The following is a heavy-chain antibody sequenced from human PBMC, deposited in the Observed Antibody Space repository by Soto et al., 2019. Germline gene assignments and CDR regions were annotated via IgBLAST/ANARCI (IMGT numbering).Heavy chain of an antibody. J-gene: IGHJ4*02. CDR3: ARFPAYYYDSSGYYSFDY. D-gene: IGHD3-22*01. CDR2: IYHSGST. V-gene: IGHV4-4*02. CDR1: GGSISSSNW. Sequence: SETLSLTCAVSGGSISSSNWWSWVRQPPGKGLEWIGEIYHSGSTNYNPSLKSRVTISVDKSKNQFSLKLSSVTAADTAVYYCARFPAYYYDSSGYYSFDYWGQGTLVTVS.